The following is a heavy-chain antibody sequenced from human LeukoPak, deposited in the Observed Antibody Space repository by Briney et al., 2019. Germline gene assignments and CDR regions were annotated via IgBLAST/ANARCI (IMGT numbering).Heavy chain of an antibody. CDR3: ARHHYGDPFDP. V-gene: IGHV4-59*08. J-gene: IGHJ5*02. Sequence: PSETLSLTCTVSGGSISSYYWSWIRQPPGKGLEWIGHIYYSGSTNYNPSPKSRVTISVDTSKNQFSLKQSSVTAADTAVYYCARHHYGDPFDPWGQGTLVTVSS. CDR1: GGSISSYY. D-gene: IGHD4-17*01. CDR2: IYYSGST.